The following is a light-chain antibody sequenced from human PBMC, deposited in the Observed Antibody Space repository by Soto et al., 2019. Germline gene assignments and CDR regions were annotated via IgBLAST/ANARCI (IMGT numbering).Light chain of an antibody. Sequence: EIVMTQSPATMSVSPGERATLSCRASQSVSSNLAWYQQKPGQAPRLLIYGASTRATGIPARFSGSGSGTEFTLTISSLQSEDFAVYYCQQYNNWPYTFGPGTKREIK. CDR2: GAS. CDR1: QSVSSN. J-gene: IGKJ2*01. V-gene: IGKV3-15*01. CDR3: QQYNNWPYT.